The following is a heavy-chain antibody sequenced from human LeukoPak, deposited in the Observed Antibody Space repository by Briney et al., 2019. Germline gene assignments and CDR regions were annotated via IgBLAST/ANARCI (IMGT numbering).Heavy chain of an antibody. Sequence: PGGSLRLSCAASGFPFSNNVMTWVRQAPGRGLDWLSATSGGGGDTYYADSVKGRFTISRDNSKNILYLQMSSLTAEDTAVYYCAKTFPYGTTWFGFCDYWGQGALVTVSS. D-gene: IGHD3-10*01. CDR1: GFPFSNNV. V-gene: IGHV3-23*01. CDR3: AKTFPYGTTWFGFCDY. CDR2: TSGGGGDT. J-gene: IGHJ4*02.